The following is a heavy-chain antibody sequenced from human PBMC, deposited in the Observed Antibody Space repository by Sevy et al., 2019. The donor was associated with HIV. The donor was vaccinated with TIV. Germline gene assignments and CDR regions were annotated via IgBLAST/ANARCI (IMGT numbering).Heavy chain of an antibody. CDR2: ITGRIRSSDI. J-gene: IGHJ3*02. D-gene: IGHD6-19*01. CDR1: GFTFSDYE. V-gene: IGHV3-48*03. Sequence: GGSLRLSCAASGFTFSDYEMNWVRQAPGKGLEWISYITGRIRSSDITYADSVKGRFTISRDDAENSVYLQMDSLRVEDTAIYYCAGEGDSSDRHASDMWGQGTMVTVSS. CDR3: AGEGDSSDRHASDM.